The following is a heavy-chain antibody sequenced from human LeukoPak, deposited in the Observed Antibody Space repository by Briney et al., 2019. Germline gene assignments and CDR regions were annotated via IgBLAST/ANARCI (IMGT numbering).Heavy chain of an antibody. CDR3: AREQDSSVCFDY. CDR2: ISYDGINR. Sequence: GGSLRLSCAAPGFTFSSYAINRVRQAPGKGLEWVAIISYDGINRYYADSVKGRFTISRDNTKNTLYLQMNSMRVEDTAVYYCAREQDSSVCFDYWGQGTVVTVSS. CDR1: GFTFSSYA. V-gene: IGHV3-30-3*01. D-gene: IGHD6-19*01. J-gene: IGHJ4*02.